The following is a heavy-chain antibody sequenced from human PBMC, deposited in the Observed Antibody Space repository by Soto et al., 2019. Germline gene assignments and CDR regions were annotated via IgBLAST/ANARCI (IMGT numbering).Heavy chain of an antibody. CDR2: ISDDGSNK. D-gene: IGHD6-13*01. CDR3: AREPRWYPFDY. V-gene: IGHV3-30-3*01. J-gene: IGHJ4*02. Sequence: QVQLVESGGGVVQPGRSLRLSCAASGFTFSRYEMHWVRQAPGKGLEWVALISDDGSNKFHADSVMGRFTISRDNSKNPLFLQMNGLSAEDTAVYYCAREPRWYPFDYWGQGTLVTVSS. CDR1: GFTFSRYE.